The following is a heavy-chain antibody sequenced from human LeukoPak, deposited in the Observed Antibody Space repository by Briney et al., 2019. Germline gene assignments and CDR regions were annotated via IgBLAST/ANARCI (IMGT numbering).Heavy chain of an antibody. CDR3: ARGGIANSWFDP. D-gene: IGHD6-13*01. CDR1: GGSFSGYY. V-gene: IGHV4-34*01. J-gene: IGHJ5*02. Sequence: SETLSLTCAVYGGSFSGYYWSWIRQPPGKGLEWIGEINHSGSTNYNPSLKSRVTISVDTSKNQFSLKLSSVTAADTAVYYCARGGIANSWFDPWGQGTLVTVSS. CDR2: INHSGST.